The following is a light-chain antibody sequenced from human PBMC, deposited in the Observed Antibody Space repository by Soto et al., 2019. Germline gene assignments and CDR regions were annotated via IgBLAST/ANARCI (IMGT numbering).Light chain of an antibody. J-gene: IGKJ1*01. Sequence: IHLTQSPSSLSASVGDRVTITCRASQGISNFLVWFQQRPGKVPKRLMYSANRLESGVPSRFSGSGSGTEFTLTISSLQPEDFATYYCLQHKSYPRTFGQGTKVDIK. V-gene: IGKV1-17*03. CDR2: SAN. CDR1: QGISNF. CDR3: LQHKSYPRT.